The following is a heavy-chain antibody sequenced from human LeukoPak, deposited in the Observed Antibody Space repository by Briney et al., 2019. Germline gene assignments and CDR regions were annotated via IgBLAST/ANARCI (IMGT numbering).Heavy chain of an antibody. CDR3: ARGAYDSSGYPEDAFDI. J-gene: IGHJ3*02. CDR1: GGTFSSYA. V-gene: IGHV1-69*01. D-gene: IGHD3-22*01. Sequence: GSSVKVSCKASGGTFSSYAISWVRQAPGQGLEWMGGIIPIFGTANYAQKFQGRVTITADESTSTAYMELSSLRSEDTAVYYCARGAYDSSGYPEDAFDIWGQGTMVTVSS. CDR2: IIPIFGTA.